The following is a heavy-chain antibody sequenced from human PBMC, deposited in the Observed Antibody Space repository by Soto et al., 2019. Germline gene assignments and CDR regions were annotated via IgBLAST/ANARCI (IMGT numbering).Heavy chain of an antibody. D-gene: IGHD6-13*01. CDR1: GGSISSYY. J-gene: IGHJ4*02. CDR3: ARIYSGYDEYPYRGYSSSWYVDY. Sequence: SETLSLTCTVSGGSISSYYWSWIRQPPGKGLEWIGYIYYSGSTNYNPSLKSRVTISVDTSKNQFSLKLSSVTAADTAVYYCARIYSGYDEYPYRGYSSSWYVDYWGQGTLVTV. CDR2: IYYSGST. V-gene: IGHV4-59*01.